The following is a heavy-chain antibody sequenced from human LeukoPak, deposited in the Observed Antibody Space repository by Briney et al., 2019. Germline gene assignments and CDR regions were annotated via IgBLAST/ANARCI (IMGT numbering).Heavy chain of an antibody. CDR1: GFTFSSYS. Sequence: GGSLRLSCAAPGFTFSSYSMNWVRQAPGKGLEWVPSISSISSYIYYADSVKGRFTISRDNAKNSLYLQMNSLRAEDTAVYYCARDRFPLSREQYDNYYYMDVWGKGTTVTVSS. D-gene: IGHD1/OR15-1a*01. J-gene: IGHJ6*03. CDR2: ISSISSYI. CDR3: ARDRFPLSREQYDNYYYMDV. V-gene: IGHV3-21*01.